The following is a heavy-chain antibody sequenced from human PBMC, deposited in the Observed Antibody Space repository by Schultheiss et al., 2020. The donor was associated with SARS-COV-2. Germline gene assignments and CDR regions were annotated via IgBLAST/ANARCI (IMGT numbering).Heavy chain of an antibody. CDR2: ISYDGSNK. CDR1: GFTFSSYW. J-gene: IGHJ6*02. V-gene: IGHV3-30-3*01. CDR3: ARGATTHGMDV. Sequence: GESLKISCAASGFTFSSYWMSWVRQAPGKGLEWVAVISYDGSNKYYADSVKGRFTIFRDNAKNSLYLQMNSLRAEDTAVYYCARGATTHGMDVWGQGTTVTVSS. D-gene: IGHD1-14*01.